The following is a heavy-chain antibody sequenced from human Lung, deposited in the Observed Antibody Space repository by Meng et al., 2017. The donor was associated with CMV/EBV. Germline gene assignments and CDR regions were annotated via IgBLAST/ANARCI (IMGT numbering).Heavy chain of an antibody. D-gene: IGHD6-19*01. CDR2: ISGSTPDK. Sequence: ESLKISCAASGFIFNNHAMNWVRQAPGQGLEWVSAISGSTPDKWYADSVRGRFTISRDNAKNSLHLEMSSLRAEDTAAYFCARGSVGYYGMDVWGQGTTVTVSS. J-gene: IGHJ6*02. CDR3: ARGSVGYYGMDV. CDR1: GFIFNNHA. V-gene: IGHV3-21*01.